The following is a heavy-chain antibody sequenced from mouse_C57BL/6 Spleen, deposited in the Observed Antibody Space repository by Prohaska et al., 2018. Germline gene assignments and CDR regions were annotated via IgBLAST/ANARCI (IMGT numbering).Heavy chain of an antibody. CDR2: IYPRDGST. J-gene: IGHJ1*01. V-gene: IGHV1-78*01. CDR1: GYTFTDHT. Sequence: VHLPPAASELLVSRLSVEISCKVSGYTFTDHTIHCMKQRPAQGLAWIGYIYPRDGSTKYNENVKGKATLTANKASSTGYMQLNSLTSEESAGYICERTHYDDTELWG. CDR3: ERTHYDDTEL. D-gene: IGHD2-3*01.